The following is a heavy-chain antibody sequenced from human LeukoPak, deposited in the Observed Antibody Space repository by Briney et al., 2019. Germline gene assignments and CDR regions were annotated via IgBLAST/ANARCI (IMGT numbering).Heavy chain of an antibody. Sequence: GGSLRLSCAASGFTFSSYAMSWVRQAPGKGLEWVSAISGSGGSTYYADSVKGRFTISRDNSKNTLYLQMSSLRAEDTAVYYCAKDHPSYSSSWTGYYYGMDVWGQGTTVTVSS. CDR3: AKDHPSYSSSWTGYYYGMDV. D-gene: IGHD6-13*01. CDR1: GFTFSSYA. CDR2: ISGSGGST. V-gene: IGHV3-23*01. J-gene: IGHJ6*02.